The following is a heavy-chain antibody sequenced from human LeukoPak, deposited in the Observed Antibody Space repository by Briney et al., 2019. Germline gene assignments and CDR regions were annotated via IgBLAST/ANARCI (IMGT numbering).Heavy chain of an antibody. D-gene: IGHD4-17*01. CDR1: GGSINSPTYY. Sequence: SETLSLTCTVSGGSINSPTYYWGWIRQPPGKGLEWIGYIYYSGSTYYNPSLKSRVTISVDTSKNQFSLKLSSVTAADTAVYYCARGPYGDYGDYWGQGTLVTVSS. J-gene: IGHJ4*02. CDR2: IYYSGST. CDR3: ARGPYGDYGDY. V-gene: IGHV4-31*03.